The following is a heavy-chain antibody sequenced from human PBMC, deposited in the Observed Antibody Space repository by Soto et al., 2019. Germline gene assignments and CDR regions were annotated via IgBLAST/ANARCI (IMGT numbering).Heavy chain of an antibody. J-gene: IGHJ6*02. D-gene: IGHD2-2*01. CDR3: ARGGCIGTSCYPYYYYAMDV. CDR1: GYTFTSSD. V-gene: IGHV1-8*01. Sequence: QVQLVQSGAEVRKPGASVKVSCKASGYTFTSSDITWVRQATGQGLEWMGWMNPTSGNTGHAQKFQGRVTMTTNTSTRTAYMELSSLRSEDPAVYYCARGGCIGTSCYPYYYYAMDVWGQGTTVTVSS. CDR2: MNPTSGNT.